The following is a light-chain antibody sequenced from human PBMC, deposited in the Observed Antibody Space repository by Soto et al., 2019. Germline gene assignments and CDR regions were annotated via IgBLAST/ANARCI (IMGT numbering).Light chain of an antibody. J-gene: IGLJ2*01. CDR2: DTN. CDR1: TGPVTNGHF. V-gene: IGLV7-46*01. CDR3: LITYPNIVV. Sequence: QAVVTQEPSLTVSPGGTVTVTCGSSTGPVTNGHFPYWFQQKPGQAPRTLIYDTNNKYSWTPARFSGSLHGGKAALTLSGARTEDEADYYCLITYPNIVVFGGGTKRTGL.